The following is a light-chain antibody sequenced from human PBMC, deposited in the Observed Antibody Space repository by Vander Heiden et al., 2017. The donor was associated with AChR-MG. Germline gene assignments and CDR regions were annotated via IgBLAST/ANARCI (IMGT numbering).Light chain of an antibody. CDR2: STN. J-gene: IGLJ2*01. Sequence: SVVTQPPSVSGPPRQRVTISCSASRSNVGSTAISWFQQFPGAAAKLLIYSTNQRPSGVPVRFSGSDSATSGFLGISDIQPEDEADYDCASWEDSLNGVVFGGGTKVTVL. V-gene: IGLV1-44*01. CDR3: ASWEDSLNGVV. CDR1: RSNVGSTA.